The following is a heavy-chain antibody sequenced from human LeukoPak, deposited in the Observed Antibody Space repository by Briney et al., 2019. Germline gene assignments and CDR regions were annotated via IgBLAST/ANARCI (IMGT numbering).Heavy chain of an antibody. CDR1: GFSLSNYW. V-gene: IGHV3-7*01. CDR2: IKLDGSEK. J-gene: IGHJ4*02. CDR3: ATTKGGESIAARLGVDY. Sequence: PGGSLRLSCAASGFSLSNYWISWVRQAPGKGLEWVANIKLDGSEKYYVNSVKGRFTISRDNAKNSLNLQMNSLRAEDTAVYYCATTKGGESIAARLGVDYWGQGTLVTVPS. D-gene: IGHD6-6*01.